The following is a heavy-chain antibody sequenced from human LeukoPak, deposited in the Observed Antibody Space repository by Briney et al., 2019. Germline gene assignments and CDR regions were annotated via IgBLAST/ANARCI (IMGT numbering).Heavy chain of an antibody. Sequence: GSLRLSCAASGFTFSSYAMSWVRQAPGKGLEWVSAISGSGGSTYYADSVKGRFTISRDNSKNTLYLQMNSLRAEDTAVYYCAKQNYDILTGPPNFDYWGQGTLVTVSS. CDR2: ISGSGGST. V-gene: IGHV3-23*01. D-gene: IGHD3-9*01. CDR1: GFTFSSYA. J-gene: IGHJ4*02. CDR3: AKQNYDILTGPPNFDY.